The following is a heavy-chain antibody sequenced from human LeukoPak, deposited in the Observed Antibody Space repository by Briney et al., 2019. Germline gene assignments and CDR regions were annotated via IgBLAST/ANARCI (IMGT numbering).Heavy chain of an antibody. J-gene: IGHJ3*02. CDR3: ARGYYDILTGYYTNDAFDI. CDR2: IYSGGST. CDR1: GFTVSSNH. V-gene: IGHV3-53*04. D-gene: IGHD3-9*01. Sequence: GGSLRLSCAASGFTVSSNHMSWVRQAPGKGLEWVSVIYSGGSTYYADSVKGRFTISRHNSKNTLYLQMNSLRAEDTAVYYCARGYYDILTGYYTNDAFDIWGQGTMVTVS.